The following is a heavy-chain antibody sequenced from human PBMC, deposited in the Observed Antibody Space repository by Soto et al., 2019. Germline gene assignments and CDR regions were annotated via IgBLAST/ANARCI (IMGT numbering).Heavy chain of an antibody. D-gene: IGHD2-2*01. CDR1: GYTFSNYG. Sequence: QVQLVQSVGEVKRPGASVKVSCKTSGYTFSNYGITWVRQAPGQPLEWLGWISLYSDGTNYAQKFQGRVSMTTDTSTTTAYMELRRLRSDATAGYYRARVAPGAEAWFGTWVQGTLVTVS. V-gene: IGHV1-18*01. CDR3: ARVAPGAEAWFGT. J-gene: IGHJ5*02. CDR2: ISLYSDGT.